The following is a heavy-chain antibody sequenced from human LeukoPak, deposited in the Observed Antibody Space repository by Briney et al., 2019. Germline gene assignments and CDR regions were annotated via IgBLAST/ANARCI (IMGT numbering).Heavy chain of an antibody. CDR3: ARAPSYNSARLDV. V-gene: IGHV4-61*02. D-gene: IGHD1-1*01. CDR1: GGSISSGGYY. Sequence: PSETLSLTCTVSGGSISSGGYYWSWIRQHPGKGLEWIGRIYTSGGTNYNPSLKSRVTMSVDTSENRFSLKLTSVTAADTAVYYCARAPSYNSARLDVWGQGTTVTVSS. J-gene: IGHJ6*02. CDR2: IYTSGGT.